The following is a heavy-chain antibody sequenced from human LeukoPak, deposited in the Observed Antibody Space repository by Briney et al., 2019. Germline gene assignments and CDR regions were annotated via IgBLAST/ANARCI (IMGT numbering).Heavy chain of an antibody. D-gene: IGHD2-21*01. Sequence: GESLKISCKGSGYSFTSYWIGWVRQMPGKGLEWMGIIYPGDSDTRYSPSFQGQVTISADKSISTAYLQWSSLKASDTAMYYCARQFVVGGDCYYFDYWGQGTLVTVSS. J-gene: IGHJ4*02. V-gene: IGHV5-51*01. CDR3: ARQFVVGGDCYYFDY. CDR2: IYPGDSDT. CDR1: GYSFTSYW.